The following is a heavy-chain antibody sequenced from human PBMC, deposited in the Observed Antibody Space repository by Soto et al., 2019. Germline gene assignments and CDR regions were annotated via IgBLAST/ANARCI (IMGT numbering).Heavy chain of an antibody. CDR1: GDSIGTDY. Sequence: SETLSLTCTISGDSIGTDYWSWIRQPPGKGLEWIGYTYYTGSTKFNPSLQSRVTMSVDTSKNQFSLRLSSVTAADTAVYYCARSSYYYDSSGYFFSWFDPWGQGPLVTVSS. CDR3: ARSSYYYDSSGYFFSWFDP. J-gene: IGHJ5*02. V-gene: IGHV4-59*08. D-gene: IGHD3-22*01. CDR2: TYYTGST.